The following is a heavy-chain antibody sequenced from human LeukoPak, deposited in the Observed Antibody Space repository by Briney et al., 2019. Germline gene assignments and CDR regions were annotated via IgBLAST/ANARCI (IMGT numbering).Heavy chain of an antibody. CDR1: GGSISSYY. Sequence: PSETLSLTCTVSGGSISSYYWSWIRQPPGKGLEWIGYIYYSGSTNYNPSLKSRVTISVDTSKNQFSLKLSSVTAADTAVYYCARGPHYYDSSGPPHYYYYMDVWGKRTTVTVSS. J-gene: IGHJ6*03. V-gene: IGHV4-59*01. D-gene: IGHD3-22*01. CDR3: ARGPHYYDSSGPPHYYYYMDV. CDR2: IYYSGST.